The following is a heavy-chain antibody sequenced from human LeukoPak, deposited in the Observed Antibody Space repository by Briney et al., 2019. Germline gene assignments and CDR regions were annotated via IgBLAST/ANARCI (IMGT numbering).Heavy chain of an antibody. CDR2: VLYDGSMQ. Sequence: GGSLRLSCAASGFPFTSYSMHWVRQAPGKGLEGVGVVLYDGSMQYYADSVKGRFTISRDNSKNTLYVQMNRLRGEDTAVYYCARDRVGSSGWYVFGDYYYYMDVWGKGTTVTVSS. CDR3: ARDRVGSSGWYVFGDYYYYMDV. J-gene: IGHJ6*03. V-gene: IGHV3-30*04. D-gene: IGHD6-19*01. CDR1: GFPFTSYS.